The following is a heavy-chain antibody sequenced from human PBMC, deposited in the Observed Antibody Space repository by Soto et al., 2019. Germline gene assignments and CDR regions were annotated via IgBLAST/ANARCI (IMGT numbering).Heavy chain of an antibody. CDR2: INPYSGGA. J-gene: IGHJ5*02. V-gene: IGHV1-2*02. CDR3: ARVIRGAYYNSPLDT. CDR1: GYTFTCDF. Sequence: SVKVSFKASGYTFTCDFMHWVRQAPGQGLEWMGWINPYSGGADYAQSFQGRVTMTRDTSISTVYMELSRLRFDDTAVYYCARVIRGAYYNSPLDTWGQGTVVTVSS. D-gene: IGHD3-10*01.